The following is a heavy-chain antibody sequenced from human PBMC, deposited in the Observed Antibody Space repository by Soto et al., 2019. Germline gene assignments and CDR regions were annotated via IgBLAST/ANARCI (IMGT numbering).Heavy chain of an antibody. J-gene: IGHJ4*02. CDR2: ISAHNDNT. Sequence: QVHLVQSGAEVRKPGASLKVPSKGSGYTFTTYVITWLGQAPGQGLEWMGWISAHNDNTNYAQKVQGRVTVTRDTSTSTAYMELRNLRSDDTAVYYCARGRYGDYWGQGALVTVSS. CDR1: GYTFTTYV. D-gene: IGHD1-1*01. V-gene: IGHV1-18*01. CDR3: ARGRYGDY.